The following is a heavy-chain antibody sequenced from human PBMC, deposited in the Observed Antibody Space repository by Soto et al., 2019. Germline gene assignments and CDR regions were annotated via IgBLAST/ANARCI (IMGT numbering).Heavy chain of an antibody. J-gene: IGHJ4*02. CDR3: ARASVGPPGGGSWIMPFDY. V-gene: IGHV4-4*07. Sequence: SETLSLTCTVSGGSISNYYWSWIRQPAGKGLEWTGRIYTGGSTNYNPSLKSRVTMSTDTSKNQFSLRLTSVTAADTAVYYCARASVGPPGGGSWIMPFDYWGQGALVTVSS. CDR1: GGSISNYY. CDR2: IYTGGST. D-gene: IGHD2-15*01.